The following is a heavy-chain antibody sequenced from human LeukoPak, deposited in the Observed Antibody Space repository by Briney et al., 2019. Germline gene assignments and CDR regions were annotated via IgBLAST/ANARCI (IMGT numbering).Heavy chain of an antibody. J-gene: IGHJ4*02. CDR2: ISNDGRNT. CDR3: ARAGGSYWMGAKFDY. CDR1: GFTFSLYW. V-gene: IGHV3-74*01. D-gene: IGHD1-26*01. Sequence: PGGSLRLSCAASGFTFSLYWMHWVRQVPGKGLVWVSHISNDGRNTNYADSVKGRFTISRDNAKNTVYLQMNSLRVDDTAVYYCARAGGSYWMGAKFDYWGQGSLVTVSS.